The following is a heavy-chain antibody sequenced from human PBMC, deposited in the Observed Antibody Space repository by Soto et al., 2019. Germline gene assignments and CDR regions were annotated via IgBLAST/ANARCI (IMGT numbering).Heavy chain of an antibody. CDR3: ARDARDYYGSGFDY. CDR2: IKQDGSEK. V-gene: IGHV3-7*03. J-gene: IGHJ4*02. CDR1: GLTFSSYW. D-gene: IGHD3-10*01. Sequence: LRLSCAASGLTFSSYWMSWVRRAPGKGLEWVANIKQDGSEKYYVDSVKGRFTISRDNAKNSLYLQMNSLRAEDTAVYYCARDARDYYGSGFDYWGQGTLVTSPQ.